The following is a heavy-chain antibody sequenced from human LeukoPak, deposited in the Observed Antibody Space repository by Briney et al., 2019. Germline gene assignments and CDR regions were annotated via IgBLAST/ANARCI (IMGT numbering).Heavy chain of an antibody. CDR3: ARLTLTGETLGWFDP. V-gene: IGHV2-70*11. CDR1: GFSLSTSGMC. J-gene: IGHJ5*02. Sequence: SGPTLVNPTQTLTLTCTFSGFSLSTSGMCVSWIRQPPGKALEWLARIDWDDDKYYGTSLKTRLTISKDTSKNQVVLTMTNMDPVDTATYYCARLTLTGETLGWFDPWGQGTLVTVSS. CDR2: IDWDDDK. D-gene: IGHD7-27*01.